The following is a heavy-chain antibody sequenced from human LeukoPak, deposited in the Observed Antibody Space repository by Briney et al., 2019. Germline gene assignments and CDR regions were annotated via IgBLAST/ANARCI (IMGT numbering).Heavy chain of an antibody. Sequence: AGGSLRLSCAASGFTFSDFAMHWVRQASGKGLEWVGRIRSKANSYGTAYAASVKGRFTISRDDSKNTAYLQMNSLKTEDTAVYYCTRRGDGDYGDYWGQGTLVTVSS. CDR1: GFTFSDFA. CDR3: TRRGDGDYGDY. J-gene: IGHJ4*02. CDR2: IRSKANSYGT. V-gene: IGHV3-73*01. D-gene: IGHD4-17*01.